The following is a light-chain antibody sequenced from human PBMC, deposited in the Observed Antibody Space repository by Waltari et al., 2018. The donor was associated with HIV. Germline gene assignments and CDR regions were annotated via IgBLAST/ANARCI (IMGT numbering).Light chain of an antibody. CDR2: QIS. CDR3: MQATHFPRT. V-gene: IGKV2-24*01. Sequence: DIVLTQTPLSSPVTLGQPASISCKSSQSLVHSDGNTYLAWLQQRPGQSPRLLISQISKRFSGVPDIFSGSGAGTDFTLTSSRVEAEDVGIYYCMQATHFPRTFGQGTKVEIQ. J-gene: IGKJ1*01. CDR1: QSLVHSDGNTY.